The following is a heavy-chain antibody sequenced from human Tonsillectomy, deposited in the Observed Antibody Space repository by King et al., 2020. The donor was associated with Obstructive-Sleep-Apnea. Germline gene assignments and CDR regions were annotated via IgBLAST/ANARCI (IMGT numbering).Heavy chain of an antibody. CDR3: ARECFAESSGWFNWFDP. CDR2: IYYSGST. J-gene: IGHJ5*02. Sequence: VQLQESGPGLVKPSETLSLTCTVSGGSISSYYWSWIRQPPGKGLEWIGYIYYSGSTNYNPSLKSRVTISVDTSKNQFSLKLSSVTAADTAVYYCARECFAESSGWFNWFDPWGQGTLVTVSS. V-gene: IGHV4-59*01. D-gene: IGHD6-19*01. CDR1: GGSISSYY.